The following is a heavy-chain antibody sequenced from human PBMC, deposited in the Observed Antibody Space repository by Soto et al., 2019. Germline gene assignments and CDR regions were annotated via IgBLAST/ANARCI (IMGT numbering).Heavy chain of an antibody. V-gene: IGHV1-18*01. CDR1: GYTFTRYG. J-gene: IGHJ6*02. CDR3: AMVDVYVTPSPQDV. CDR2: INTYKGNT. Sequence: QVQLVQTGAAVKNPGASVKVSCKASGYTFTRYGIGWARQAPGQGLEWMGWINTYKGNTNYAPNVQGRVTLTTDTSTSTAYMELMSLRSNDTAIYYCAMVDVYVTPSPQDVWGQGTTVIVSS. D-gene: IGHD3-16*01.